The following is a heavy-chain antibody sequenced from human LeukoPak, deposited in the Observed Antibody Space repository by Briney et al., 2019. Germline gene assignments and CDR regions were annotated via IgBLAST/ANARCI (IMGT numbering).Heavy chain of an antibody. D-gene: IGHD3-3*01. CDR2: INPNSGGT. V-gene: IGHV1-2*02. CDR3: ARDRSIFGVVIIGY. J-gene: IGHJ4*02. CDR1: GYTFTGYY. Sequence: ASVKVSCKASGYTFTGYYMHWVRQAPGQGLEWMGWINPNSGGTNYAQKFQGRVTMTRDTSISTAYMELSRLRSDDTAVYYCARDRSIFGVVIIGYWGQGTLVTVSS.